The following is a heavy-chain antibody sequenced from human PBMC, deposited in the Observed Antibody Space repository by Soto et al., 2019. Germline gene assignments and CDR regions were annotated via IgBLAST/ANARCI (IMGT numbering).Heavy chain of an antibody. CDR1: GYSFTSNW. V-gene: IGHV5-51*01. Sequence: PGESLKISCEGSGYSFTSNWIGWVRQMPGKGLEWMGIINPGDSATRYSPSFQGQVTISADKSSSTAYLQWSSLRASDTAIYYCARAPYTYGYDFDYWGQGTLVTVSS. J-gene: IGHJ4*02. CDR2: INPGDSAT. D-gene: IGHD5-18*01. CDR3: ARAPYTYGYDFDY.